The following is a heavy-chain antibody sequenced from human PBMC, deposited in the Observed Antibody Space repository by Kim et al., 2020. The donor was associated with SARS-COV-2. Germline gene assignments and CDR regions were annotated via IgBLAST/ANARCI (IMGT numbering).Heavy chain of an antibody. Sequence: GGSLRLSCAASGFTFSDYYMSWIRQAPGKGLEWVSYISSSSSYTNYADSVKGRFTISRDNAKNSLYLQMNSLRAEDTAVYYCARVKCSSTSSGYDYYYYYGMDVWGQGTTVTVSS. CDR2: ISSSSSYT. CDR1: GFTFSDYY. J-gene: IGHJ6*02. V-gene: IGHV3-11*05. D-gene: IGHD2-2*01. CDR3: ARVKCSSTSSGYDYYYYYGMDV.